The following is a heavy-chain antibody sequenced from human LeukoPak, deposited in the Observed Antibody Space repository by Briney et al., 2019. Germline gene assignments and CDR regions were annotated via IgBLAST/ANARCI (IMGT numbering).Heavy chain of an antibody. Sequence: ASVKVSCKASGYTFTSYGISWVRQAPGQGLEWMGWISAYNGNTNCAQKLQGRVTMTTDTSTSTAYMELRSLRSDDTAVYYCARDLGYSYGYWYFDYWGQGTLVTVSS. V-gene: IGHV1-18*04. CDR1: GYTFTSYG. CDR2: ISAYNGNT. J-gene: IGHJ4*02. CDR3: ARDLGYSYGYWYFDY. D-gene: IGHD5-18*01.